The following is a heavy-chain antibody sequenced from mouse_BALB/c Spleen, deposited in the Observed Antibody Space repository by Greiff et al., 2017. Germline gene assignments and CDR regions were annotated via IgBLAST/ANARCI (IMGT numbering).Heavy chain of an antibody. D-gene: IGHD1-1*01. CDR2: ISYSGST. V-gene: IGHV3-2*02. CDR1: GYSITSDYA. CDR3: ARDFTTVVATRAMDY. Sequence: DVKLQESGPGLVKPSQSLSLTCTVTGYSITSDYAWNWIRQFPGNKLEWMGYISYSGSTSYNPSLKSRISITRDTSKNQFFLQLNSVTTEDTATYYCARDFTTVVATRAMDYWGQGTSVTVSS. J-gene: IGHJ4*01.